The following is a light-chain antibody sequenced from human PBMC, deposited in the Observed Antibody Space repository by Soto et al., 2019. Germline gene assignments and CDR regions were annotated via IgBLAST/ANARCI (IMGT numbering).Light chain of an antibody. CDR2: ATS. J-gene: IGKJ5*01. CDR1: RSVSTSD. Sequence: EVGVAPPPGTLALGQCEIASLSCRASRSVSTSDLAWARENPGQAPRVLLSATSIRATGLPDRFSGSGSGTDFTPTISRLEAEDFAVYYCHQYGSSPITFGQGTRLEIK. CDR3: HQYGSSPIT. V-gene: IGKV3-20*01.